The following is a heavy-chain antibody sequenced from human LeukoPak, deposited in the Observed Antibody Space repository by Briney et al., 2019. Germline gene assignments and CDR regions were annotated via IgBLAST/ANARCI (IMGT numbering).Heavy chain of an antibody. CDR1: GYSFTTYW. J-gene: IGHJ6*02. Sequence: GESLKISCKSSGYSFTTYWITWVRQMPGKGLEWMGRIDPSDSYTNYSPSFQGHVTISADKSISTAYLQWSSLKASDTAMYYCARPAPPYSGSYPTFYGMDVWGQGTTVTVSS. CDR2: IDPSDSYT. CDR3: ARPAPPYSGSYPTFYGMDV. V-gene: IGHV5-10-1*01. D-gene: IGHD1-26*01.